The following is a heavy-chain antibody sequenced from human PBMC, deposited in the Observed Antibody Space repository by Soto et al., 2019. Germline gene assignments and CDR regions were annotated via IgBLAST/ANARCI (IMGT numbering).Heavy chain of an antibody. J-gene: IGHJ6*03. D-gene: IGHD2-2*01. V-gene: IGHV3-73*01. Sequence: LRLSCAASGFTFSGSAMHWVRQASGKGLEWVGRIRSKANSYATAYAASVKGRFTISRDDSKNTAYLQMNSLKTEDTAVYYCTSEDIVVVPAAMGLEDYYYYMDVWGKGTTVTVPS. CDR1: GFTFSGSA. CDR2: IRSKANSYAT. CDR3: TSEDIVVVPAAMGLEDYYYYMDV.